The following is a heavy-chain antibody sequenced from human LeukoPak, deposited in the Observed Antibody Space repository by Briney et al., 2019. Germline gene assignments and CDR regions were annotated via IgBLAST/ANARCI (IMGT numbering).Heavy chain of an antibody. J-gene: IGHJ4*02. CDR2: ISSSGSTI. Sequence: PGGSLRLSCAASGFTFSSYAMSWVRQAPGKGLEWVSYISSSGSTIYYADSVKGRFTNSRDNAKNSLYLQMNSLRAEDTAVYYCARYIVATISANFDYWGQGTLVTVSS. CDR1: GFTFSSYA. V-gene: IGHV3-48*04. D-gene: IGHD5-12*01. CDR3: ARYIVATISANFDY.